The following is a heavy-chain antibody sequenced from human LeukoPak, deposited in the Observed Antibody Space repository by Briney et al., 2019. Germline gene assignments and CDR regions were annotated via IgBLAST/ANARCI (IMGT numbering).Heavy chain of an antibody. CDR1: GYTFTSYY. D-gene: IGHD2-2*01. V-gene: IGHV1-46*01. CDR2: INPSGGST. J-gene: IGHJ6*03. CDR3: ARVAVVPAAPVGGYMDV. Sequence: ASVKVSCKASGYTFTSYYMDWVRQAPGQGLEWMGIINPSGGSTSYAQKFQGRVTMTRDTSTSTVYMELSSLRSEDTAVSYCARVAVVPAAPVGGYMDVWGKGTTVTVSS.